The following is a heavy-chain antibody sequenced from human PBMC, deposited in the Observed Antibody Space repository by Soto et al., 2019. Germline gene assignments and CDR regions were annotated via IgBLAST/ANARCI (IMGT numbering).Heavy chain of an antibody. V-gene: IGHV3-13*04. D-gene: IGHD6-13*01. CDR3: ARVKAGYSSSWSLGWYFDL. Sequence: PGGSLRLSCAASGFTFSSYDMHWVRQATGKGLEWVSAIGTAGDTYYPGSVKGRFTISRENAKNSLYLQMNSLRAGDTAVYYCARVKAGYSSSWSLGWYFDLWGRGTLVTVSS. CDR2: IGTAGDT. CDR1: GFTFSSYD. J-gene: IGHJ2*01.